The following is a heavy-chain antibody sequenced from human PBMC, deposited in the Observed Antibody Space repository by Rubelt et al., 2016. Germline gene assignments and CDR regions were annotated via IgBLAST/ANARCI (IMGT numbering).Heavy chain of an antibody. CDR3: AKVTELGPGAFDI. Sequence: EVQLLESGGGLVQPGGSLRLSCAASGFTFSSYAMSWVRQAPGKGLEWVSAISGSGGSTYYADSVKCRFTISRDNSKNTLYLQMNSLRAEDTAVYYCAKVTELGPGAFDIWGQGTMVTVSS. D-gene: IGHD1-26*01. CDR2: ISGSGGST. V-gene: IGHV3-23*01. CDR1: GFTFSSYA. J-gene: IGHJ3*02.